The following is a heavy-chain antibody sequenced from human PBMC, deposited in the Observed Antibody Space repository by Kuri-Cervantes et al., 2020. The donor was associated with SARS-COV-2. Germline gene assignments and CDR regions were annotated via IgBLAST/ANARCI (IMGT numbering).Heavy chain of an antibody. J-gene: IGHJ4*02. D-gene: IGHD1-14*01. Sequence: GESLKISCAASGFTFSSYAMSWVRQAPGKGLEWVSVIYSGGSTYYADSVKGRFTISRDNSKNTLYLQMNSLRAEDTAVYYCARAGGVWGQGTLVTVS. CDR1: GFTFSSYA. CDR3: ARAGGV. CDR2: IYSGGST. V-gene: IGHV3-53*01.